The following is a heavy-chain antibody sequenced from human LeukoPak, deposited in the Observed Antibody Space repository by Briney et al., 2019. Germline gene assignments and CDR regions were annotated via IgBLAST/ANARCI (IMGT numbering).Heavy chain of an antibody. Sequence: SETLSLTCTVSGDSISNIRYYWVWIRQPPGKGPEWIGSISYSGTTYDNPSLKSRITMSVDPSNSLFSLTLTSVTAADTAVYYCARHQTGGHSYMDVWGKGTTVTVS. J-gene: IGHJ6*03. D-gene: IGHD7-27*01. V-gene: IGHV4-39*01. CDR1: GDSISNIRYY. CDR3: ARHQTGGHSYMDV. CDR2: ISYSGTT.